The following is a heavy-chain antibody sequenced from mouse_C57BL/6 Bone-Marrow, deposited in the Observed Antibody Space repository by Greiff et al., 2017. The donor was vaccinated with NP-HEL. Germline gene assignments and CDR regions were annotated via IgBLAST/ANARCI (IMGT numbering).Heavy chain of an antibody. J-gene: IGHJ1*03. CDR2: ISNGGGST. Sequence: EVNLVESGGGLVQPGGSLKLSCAASGFTFSDYYMYWVRQTPEQRLEWVAYISNGGGSTYYPDTVKGRFTISRDNAKNTLYLQMSRLKSEDTAMYYGARRGYGSSYGDFDVWGTGTTVTVSS. CDR3: ARRGYGSSYGDFDV. CDR1: GFTFSDYY. V-gene: IGHV5-12*01. D-gene: IGHD1-1*01.